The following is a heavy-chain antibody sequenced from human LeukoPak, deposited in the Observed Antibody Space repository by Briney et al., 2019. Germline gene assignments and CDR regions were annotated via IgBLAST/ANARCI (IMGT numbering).Heavy chain of an antibody. CDR3: AGEYSSSSEDWYFDL. D-gene: IGHD6-6*01. V-gene: IGHV3-11*01. CDR2: ISSSGSTI. Sequence: GGSLRLSCAASGFTFSDYYVSWIRQAPGKGLEWVSYISSSGSTIYYADSVKGRFTISRDNAKNSLYLQMNSLRAEDTAVYYCAGEYSSSSEDWYFDLWGRGTLVTVSS. J-gene: IGHJ2*01. CDR1: GFTFSDYY.